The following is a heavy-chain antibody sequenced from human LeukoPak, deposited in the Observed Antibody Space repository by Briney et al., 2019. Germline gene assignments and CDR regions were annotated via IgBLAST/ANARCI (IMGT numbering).Heavy chain of an antibody. CDR3: ARENDSSGYYYWRVGSWFDP. CDR2: ISAYNGNT. Sequence: ASVKVSCKASGYTFTSYGISWVRQAPGQGLEWMGWISAYNGNTNYAQKLQGRVTMTTDTSTSTAYMELRSLRSDDTAVYYCARENDSSGYYYWRVGSWFDPWGQGTLVTVSS. V-gene: IGHV1-18*01. J-gene: IGHJ5*02. D-gene: IGHD3-22*01. CDR1: GYTFTSYG.